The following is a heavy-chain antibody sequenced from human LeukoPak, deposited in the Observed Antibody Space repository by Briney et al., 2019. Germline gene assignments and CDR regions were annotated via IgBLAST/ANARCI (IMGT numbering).Heavy chain of an antibody. Sequence: ASVKVSCKASGYTLTGYYMHWVRQAPGQGLERMGWINPKSGGTNYAQKFQGRVTMTRDTSISTAYMELSRLSSDDTAVYYCARGGDIAVVPLTNFPEFDYWGQGTLVTVSS. CDR1: GYTLTGYY. CDR2: INPKSGGT. D-gene: IGHD2-2*01. J-gene: IGHJ4*02. V-gene: IGHV1-2*02. CDR3: ARGGDIAVVPLTNFPEFDY.